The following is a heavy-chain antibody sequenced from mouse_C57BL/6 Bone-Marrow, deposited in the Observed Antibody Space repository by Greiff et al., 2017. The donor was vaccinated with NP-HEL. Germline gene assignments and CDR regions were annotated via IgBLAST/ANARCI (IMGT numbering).Heavy chain of an antibody. CDR1: GFTFSDYY. J-gene: IGHJ2*01. CDR3: ARLGGYFDY. Sequence: EVHLVESGGGLVQPGGSLKLSCAASGFTFSDYYMYWVRQTPEKRLEWVAYISNGGGSTYYPDTVKGRFTISRDNAKNTLYLQMSRLKSEDTAMYYCARLGGYFDYWGQGTTLTVSS. CDR2: ISNGGGST. D-gene: IGHD3-3*01. V-gene: IGHV5-12*01.